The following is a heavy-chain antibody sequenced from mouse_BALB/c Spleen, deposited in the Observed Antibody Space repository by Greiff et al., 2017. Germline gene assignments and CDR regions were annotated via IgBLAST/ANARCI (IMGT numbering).Heavy chain of an antibody. V-gene: IGHV1-4*02. CDR1: GYTFTSYT. J-gene: IGHJ2*01. CDR2: INPSSGYT. D-gene: IGHD1-3*01. Sequence: VQLQQSAAELARPGASVKMSCKASGYTFTSYTMHWVKQRPGQGLEWIGYINPSSGYTEYNQKFKDKTTLTADKSSSTAYMQLSSLTSEDSAVYYCARGSLKGFDYWGQGTTLTVSS. CDR3: ARGSLKGFDY.